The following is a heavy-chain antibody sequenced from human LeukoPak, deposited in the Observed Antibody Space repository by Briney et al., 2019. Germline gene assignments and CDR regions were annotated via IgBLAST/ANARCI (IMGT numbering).Heavy chain of an antibody. V-gene: IGHV3-23*01. CDR2: ISGSGGIT. Sequence: GGSLRLSCAASGFTFSSYAMSWVRQAPGKGLEWVAAISGSGGITYYADSVKGRFTISRDNSKNTLFLQMNSLRGEDTAVYYCAKDRRGGDYPPSYTFDIWGLGTMVTVSS. CDR3: AKDRRGGDYPPSYTFDI. D-gene: IGHD4-17*01. J-gene: IGHJ3*02. CDR1: GFTFSSYA.